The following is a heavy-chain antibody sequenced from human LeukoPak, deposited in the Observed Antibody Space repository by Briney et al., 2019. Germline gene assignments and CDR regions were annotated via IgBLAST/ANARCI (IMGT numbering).Heavy chain of an antibody. CDR1: GFTFSSYS. CDR2: ISSSSSYI. D-gene: IGHD6-6*01. Sequence: GGSLRLSCAASGFTFSSYSMNWVRQAPGKGLEWVSSISSSSSYIYYADSVKGRFTISRDNAKNSLYLQMNSLRAEDTAVYYCARDRAAARPSWGCDYWGQGTLVTVSS. CDR3: ARDRAAARPSWGCDY. V-gene: IGHV3-21*01. J-gene: IGHJ4*02.